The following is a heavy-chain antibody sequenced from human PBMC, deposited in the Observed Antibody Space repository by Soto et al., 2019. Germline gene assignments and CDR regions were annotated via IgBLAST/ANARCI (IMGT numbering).Heavy chain of an antibody. Sequence: GGSLRLSCAASGFTFSSYAMSWVRQAPGKGLEWVSAISGSGGSTYYADSVKGRFTISRDNSKNALYLQMNSLRAEDTAVYYCLASSQWLVNFDYWGQGTLVTVSS. J-gene: IGHJ4*02. V-gene: IGHV3-23*01. CDR3: LASSQWLVNFDY. CDR2: ISGSGGST. D-gene: IGHD6-19*01. CDR1: GFTFSSYA.